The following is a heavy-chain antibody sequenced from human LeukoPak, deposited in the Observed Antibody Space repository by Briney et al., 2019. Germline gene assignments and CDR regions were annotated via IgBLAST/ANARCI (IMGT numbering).Heavy chain of an antibody. CDR2: MNPNSGNT. CDR3: ARGHDYSNY. V-gene: IGHV1-8*03. CDR1: GYTFTGYY. J-gene: IGHJ4*02. Sequence: ASVKVSCKASGYTFTGYYMHWVRQATGQGLEWMGWMNPNSGNTGYAQKFQGRVTITRNTSISTAYMELSSLRSEDTAVYYCARGHDYSNYWGQGTLVTVSS. D-gene: IGHD4-11*01.